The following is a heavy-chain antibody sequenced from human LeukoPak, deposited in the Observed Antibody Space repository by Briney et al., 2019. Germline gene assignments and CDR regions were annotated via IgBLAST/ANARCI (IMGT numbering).Heavy chain of an antibody. J-gene: IGHJ4*02. V-gene: IGHV1-2*02. CDR1: GYTFTGYY. D-gene: IGHD3-22*01. CDR3: ARDRDDSSGYYRETLFDY. CDR2: INPNSGGT. Sequence: EASVKVSCKASGYTFTGYYMHWVRQAPGQGLEWMGWINPNSGGTNYAQKFQGRVTMTRDTSISTAYMELSRLRSDDTAVYYCARDRDDSSGYYRETLFDYWGQGTLVTVSS.